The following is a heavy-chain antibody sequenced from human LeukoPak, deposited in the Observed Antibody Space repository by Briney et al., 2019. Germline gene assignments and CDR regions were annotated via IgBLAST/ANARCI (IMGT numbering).Heavy chain of an antibody. V-gene: IGHV3-48*01. J-gene: IGHJ4*02. CDR2: ISGSGATI. Sequence: GGSLRLSCAASGFTSRTYWMTWVRQAPGKGLEWVSYISGSGATIYYADSVKGRLTISRDNAKNSLYLQMNSLRAEDTAVYYCARVSGDYYYGSGSYYIDYWGQGTLVTDSS. D-gene: IGHD3-10*01. CDR1: GFTSRTYW. CDR3: ARVSGDYYYGSGSYYIDY.